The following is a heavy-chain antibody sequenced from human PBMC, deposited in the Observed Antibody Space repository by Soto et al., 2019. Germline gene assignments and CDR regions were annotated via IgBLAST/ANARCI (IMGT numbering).Heavy chain of an antibody. CDR1: GYTFSNYG. V-gene: IGHV1-18*01. J-gene: IGHJ4*02. Sequence: QVQLVQSGAEVKKPGASVKVSCKASGYTFSNYGISWVRQAPGQGREWMGWISAYNGNTKYAQKLQGRVTMTTDTXXXXXXXXXXXXXXXXXXXXXXXXXXXXXXYXGQGTLVTVSS. CDR2: ISAYNGNT. CDR3: XXXXXXXXY.